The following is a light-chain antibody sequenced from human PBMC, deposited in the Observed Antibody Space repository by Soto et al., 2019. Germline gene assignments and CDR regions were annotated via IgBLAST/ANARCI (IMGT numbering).Light chain of an antibody. CDR3: QQYNNWPYT. CDR2: DTS. CDR1: QSLSGN. Sequence: EIVMTQSPDTLSVSPGERATLSCRASQSLSGNLAWYQQKPGQAPRLLICDTSTRATGIPARFSGGGSGTEFTLTISSLQSEDFAVYYCQQYNNWPYTFGQGTRLEIK. V-gene: IGKV3-15*01. J-gene: IGKJ2*01.